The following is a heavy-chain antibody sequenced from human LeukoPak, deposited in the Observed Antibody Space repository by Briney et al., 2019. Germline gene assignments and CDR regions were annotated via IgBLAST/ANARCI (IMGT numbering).Heavy chain of an antibody. J-gene: IGHJ4*02. CDR2: IKEDGTEK. CDR1: GFTFSSYW. Sequence: PGGSLRLSCAASGFTFSSYWMTWLRQAPGKGLEWVANIKEDGTEKYYVDSVKGRFTISRDNAKNSLYLQMNSLRAEDTALYYCARDGGYFTYNYWGQGALVTVSS. V-gene: IGHV3-7*01. D-gene: IGHD3-16*01. CDR3: ARDGGYFTYNY.